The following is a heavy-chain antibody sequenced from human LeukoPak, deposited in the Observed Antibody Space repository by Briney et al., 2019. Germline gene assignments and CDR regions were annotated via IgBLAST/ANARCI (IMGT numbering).Heavy chain of an antibody. Sequence: SETLSLTCAVYGGSFSGYYWSWMRQPPGKGLEWIGEINHSGSTNYNPSLKSRVTISVDTSKNQFSLKLSSVTAADTAVYYCARLYCSSTSCYYYYYYYMDVWGKGTTVTVSS. CDR2: INHSGST. CDR3: ARLYCSSTSCYYYYYYYMDV. D-gene: IGHD2-2*01. CDR1: GGSFSGYY. J-gene: IGHJ6*03. V-gene: IGHV4-34*01.